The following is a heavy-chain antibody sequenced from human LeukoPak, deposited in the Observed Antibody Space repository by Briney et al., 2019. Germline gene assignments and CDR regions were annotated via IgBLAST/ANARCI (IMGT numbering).Heavy chain of an antibody. Sequence: GGSLRLSCAASGFTFSSYSMNWVRQAPGKGLEWVSSISSSSSYIYYADSVKGRFTISRDNAKNSLYLQMNSLRAEDTAVYYCARSSGGWYKFDYWGQGFLVTVSS. CDR1: GFTFSSYS. CDR2: ISSSSSYI. J-gene: IGHJ4*02. V-gene: IGHV3-21*04. CDR3: ARSSGGWYKFDY. D-gene: IGHD6-19*01.